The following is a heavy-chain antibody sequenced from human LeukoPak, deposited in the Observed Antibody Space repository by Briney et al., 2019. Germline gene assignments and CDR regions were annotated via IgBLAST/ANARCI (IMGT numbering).Heavy chain of an antibody. J-gene: IGHJ6*02. D-gene: IGHD6-13*01. CDR3: AVIAAAGTYQLDYYYYGMDV. CDR1: GGSISSSNW. CDR2: IYHSGST. Sequence: SGTLSLTCAVSGGSISSSNWWSWVGQPPGKGLEWIGEIYHSGSTNYNPSLKSRVTISVDKSKNQFSLKLSSVTAADTAVYYCAVIAAAGTYQLDYYYYGMDVWGQGTTVTVSS. V-gene: IGHV4-4*02.